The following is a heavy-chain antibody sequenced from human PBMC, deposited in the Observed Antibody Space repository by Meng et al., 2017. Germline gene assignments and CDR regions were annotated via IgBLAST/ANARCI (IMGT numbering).Heavy chain of an antibody. V-gene: IGHV3-9*01. Sequence: GGSLRLSCAAAGFTLDDYAMHWVRQAPGKGLEWVSGISWNSGSIGYADSVKGRFTISRDNAKNSLYLQMNSLRAEDTALYYCAKDIYPENYYDSSGYYSYDYWGQGTLVTVSS. CDR3: AKDIYPENYYDSSGYYSYDY. D-gene: IGHD3-22*01. J-gene: IGHJ4*02. CDR1: GFTLDDYA. CDR2: ISWNSGSI.